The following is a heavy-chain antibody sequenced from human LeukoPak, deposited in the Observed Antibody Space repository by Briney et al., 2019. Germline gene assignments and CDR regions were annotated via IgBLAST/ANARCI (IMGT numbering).Heavy chain of an antibody. Sequence: SVKVSCKSSGCTFSSYAISWVRQAPGQGLERVGGIIPIFGTANYAQKFRGRVTITADKSTRTAYMELSSLRSEDTAVYYGARGGTNYYYMDVWGNGTTVTVSS. J-gene: IGHJ6*03. CDR2: IIPIFGTA. CDR1: GCTFSSYA. D-gene: IGHD3-10*01. CDR3: ARGGTNYYYMDV. V-gene: IGHV1-69*06.